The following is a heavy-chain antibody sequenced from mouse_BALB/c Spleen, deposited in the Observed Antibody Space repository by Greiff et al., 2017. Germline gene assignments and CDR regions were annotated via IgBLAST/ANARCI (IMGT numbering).Heavy chain of an antibody. CDR1: GFSLTSYD. CDR3: VRMYGNYRYYAMDY. Sequence: QVQLKESGPGLVAPSQSLSITCTVSGFSLTSYDISWIRQPPGKGLEWLGVIWTGGGTNYNSAFMSRLSISKDNSKSQVFLKMNSLQTDDTAIYYCVRMYGNYRYYAMDYWGQGTSVTVSS. J-gene: IGHJ4*01. CDR2: IWTGGGT. V-gene: IGHV2-9-2*01. D-gene: IGHD2-10*02.